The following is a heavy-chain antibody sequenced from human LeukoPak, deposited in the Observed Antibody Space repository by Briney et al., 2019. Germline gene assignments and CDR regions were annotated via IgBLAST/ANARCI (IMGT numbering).Heavy chain of an antibody. V-gene: IGHV1-8*01. Sequence: ASVKVSCKASGYTFTTYDINWVRQATGQGLEWMGWMNPNSGNTGYAQKFQGRVTMTRNTSMSTAYMELNSLRSEDTAVYYCARDMFSCSGGTCYTEGYFDSWGQGTLVIVSS. D-gene: IGHD2-15*01. CDR3: ARDMFSCSGGTCYTEGYFDS. CDR2: MNPNSGNT. CDR1: GYTFTTYD. J-gene: IGHJ4*02.